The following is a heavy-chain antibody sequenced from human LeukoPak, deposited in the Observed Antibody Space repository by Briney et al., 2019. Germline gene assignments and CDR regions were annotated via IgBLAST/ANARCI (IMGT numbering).Heavy chain of an antibody. Sequence: SETLSLTCAVFGGSFSGYYWSWIRQPPEKGLEWVGEISRSGSTNYNPSLKSRVTISGDMSTNQFSLELSSVTAADTAVYYCARGVYIAAAQYGYWGQGTLVTVSS. V-gene: IGHV4-34*01. CDR2: ISRSGST. D-gene: IGHD6-13*01. CDR3: ARGVYIAAAQYGY. J-gene: IGHJ4*02. CDR1: GGSFSGYY.